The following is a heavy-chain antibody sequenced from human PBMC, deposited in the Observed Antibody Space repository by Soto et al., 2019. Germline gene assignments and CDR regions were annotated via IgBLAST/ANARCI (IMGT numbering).Heavy chain of an antibody. V-gene: IGHV3-7*01. Sequence: EVQLVESGGGLVQPGGSLRLSCATSGFTFSSYWMNWVRQAPGKGLEWVSHIKKDGSEKDYVDSVKGRFTISRDYAAKSLFLQRNRLRVEATDLYDCDSDRTLDVWGEGTTVTVSS. CDR1: GFTFSSYW. J-gene: IGHJ6*04. CDR3: DSDRTLDV. CDR2: IKKDGSEK.